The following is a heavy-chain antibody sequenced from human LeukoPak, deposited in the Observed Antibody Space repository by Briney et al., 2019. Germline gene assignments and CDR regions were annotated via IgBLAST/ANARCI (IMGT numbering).Heavy chain of an antibody. J-gene: IGHJ4*02. CDR1: GGSISTYY. D-gene: IGHD7-27*01. CDR3: ARANWGHPMYYFDY. V-gene: IGHV4-59*01. CDR2: ISYTVTT. Sequence: SETLSLTCTVSGGSISTYYWSWIRQPPGKGLEWIGYISYTVTTNYNPSLKSRVTISVDTSKNQFSLKLSSVTAADTAVYYCARANWGHPMYYFDYWGQGTLVTVSS.